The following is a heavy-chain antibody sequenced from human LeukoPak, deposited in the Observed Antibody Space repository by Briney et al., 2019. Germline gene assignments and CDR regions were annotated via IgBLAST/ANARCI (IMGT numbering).Heavy chain of an antibody. V-gene: IGHV4-34*01. CDR1: GGSFSGYY. CDR3: AKRYYYDSSGYPKGNYFDC. D-gene: IGHD3-22*01. Sequence: SETLSLTCAVYGGSFSGYYWSWIRQPPGKGLEWIGEINHSGSTNYNPSLKSRVTISVHTSKNQFSLKLSSVTAADTAVYYCAKRYYYDSSGYPKGNYFDCWGQGTLVTVSS. CDR2: INHSGST. J-gene: IGHJ4*02.